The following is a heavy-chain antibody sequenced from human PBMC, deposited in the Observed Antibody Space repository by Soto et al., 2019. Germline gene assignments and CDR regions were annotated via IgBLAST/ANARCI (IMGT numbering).Heavy chain of an antibody. J-gene: IGHJ4*01. CDR2: IKSKTDGGTT. CDR1: GFTFSKAW. V-gene: IGHV3-15*07. Sequence: GFLRLSCAASGFTFSKAWINCVRQAPGKGLEWVGRIKSKTDGGTTDYAEPVKGRFAISRDDSNNMVYLQMNSLKIEDTAVYYCTTDSYSTIIIVRFDYWGHGTLVTVSS. CDR3: TTDSYSTIIIVRFDY. D-gene: IGHD3-22*01.